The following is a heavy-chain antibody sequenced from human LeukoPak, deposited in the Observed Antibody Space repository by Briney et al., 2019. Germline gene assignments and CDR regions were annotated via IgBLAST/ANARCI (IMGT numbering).Heavy chain of an antibody. D-gene: IGHD3-10*01. CDR1: GFTFSTYA. CDR2: IYSGGDT. J-gene: IGHJ5*02. V-gene: IGHV3-66*01. CDR3: ARRFVGSETQGGWFDP. Sequence: PGGSLRLSCAASGFTFSTYAMSWVRQAPGKGLEWVSVIYSGGDTYYADSVKGRFTISRDNSKNTLYLQMNSLRAEDTAVYYCARRFVGSETQGGWFDPWGQGTLVTVSS.